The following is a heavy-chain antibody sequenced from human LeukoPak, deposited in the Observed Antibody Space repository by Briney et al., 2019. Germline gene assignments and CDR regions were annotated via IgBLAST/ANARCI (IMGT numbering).Heavy chain of an antibody. CDR2: VCYSGST. Sequence: ASETLSLTCTVSGGSFSSYYCSWIRQPPGKGLEWIGYVCYSGSTNYNPSLKSGSTNYNPSLRSRVTISVDTSKNQFSLKLSSVTAADTAVYYCARVRGYSYGIPDNWGQGTLVTVSS. J-gene: IGHJ4*02. D-gene: IGHD5-18*01. CDR1: GGSFSSYY. V-gene: IGHV4-59*01. CDR3: ARVRGYSYGIPDN.